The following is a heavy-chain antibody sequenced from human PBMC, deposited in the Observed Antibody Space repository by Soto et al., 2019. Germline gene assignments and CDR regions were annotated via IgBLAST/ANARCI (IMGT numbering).Heavy chain of an antibody. V-gene: IGHV1-3*01. CDR2: INAGNGNT. CDR3: ARGSDYGDYPWYFDL. D-gene: IGHD4-17*01. Sequence: ASVKLSCKASAYTFSTYALHWVRQAPGQRLEWMGWINAGNGNTKYSQKFQSRVTITGDTSASTVYMQLSSLRSEDTAVYYCARGSDYGDYPWYFDLWGQGTMVTVSS. CDR1: AYTFSTYA. J-gene: IGHJ3*01.